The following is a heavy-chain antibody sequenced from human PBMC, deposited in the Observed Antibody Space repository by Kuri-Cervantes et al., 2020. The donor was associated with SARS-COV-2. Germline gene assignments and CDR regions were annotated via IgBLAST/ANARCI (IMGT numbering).Heavy chain of an antibody. J-gene: IGHJ4*02. D-gene: IGHD3-22*01. CDR2: INHSGST. CDR3: ASSPARYYYDSSGYLGY. CDR1: GGPMSSSSYN. V-gene: IGHV4-39*01. Sequence: SETLSLXCTVSGGPMSSSSYNWGWIRQPPGKGLEWIGEINHSGSTNYNPSLKSRVTISVDTSMNQFSLKLSSVTAADTAVYYCASSPARYYYDSSGYLGYWGQGTLVTVSS.